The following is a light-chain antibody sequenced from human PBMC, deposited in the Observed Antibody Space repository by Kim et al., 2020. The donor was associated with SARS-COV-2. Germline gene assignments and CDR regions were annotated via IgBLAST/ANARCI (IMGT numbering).Light chain of an antibody. CDR3: QQFYTYAIT. CDR2: KAS. CDR1: QSIYSY. V-gene: IGKV1-5*03. Sequence: ASVGDRVTITCRASQSIYSYLAWYQQKPGNVPKILIYKASTLESGVPSRFSGSESETEFTLTISSLQPDDFETYYCQQFYTYAITFGQGTRLEIK. J-gene: IGKJ5*01.